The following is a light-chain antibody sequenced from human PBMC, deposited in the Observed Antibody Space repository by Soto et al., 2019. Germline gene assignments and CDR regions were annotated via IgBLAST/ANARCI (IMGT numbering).Light chain of an antibody. Sequence: QSALTQPASVSGSPGQSITISCTGASSDVGLYDFVSWYQQHPGKAPKLLIYEVTYRPSGVSSRFSGSKSGNTASLTISGLHAEDEADYYCNSYTRFSTYVFGTGTKVTVL. CDR2: EVT. V-gene: IGLV2-14*01. CDR1: SSDVGLYDF. CDR3: NSYTRFSTYV. J-gene: IGLJ1*01.